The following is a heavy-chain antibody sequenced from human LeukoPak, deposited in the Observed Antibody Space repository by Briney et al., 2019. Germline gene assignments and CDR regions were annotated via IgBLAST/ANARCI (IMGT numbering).Heavy chain of an antibody. Sequence: ASVKVSCKASGYTFTSYYMHWVRQAPGQGLEWMGIINPSGGSTSYAQKFQGRVTMTRDTSTSTVYMELSSLRSKDTAVYYCARVREEAAVAGYYNFDYWGQGTLVTVSS. CDR2: INPSGGST. D-gene: IGHD6-19*01. J-gene: IGHJ4*02. V-gene: IGHV1-46*01. CDR1: GYTFTSYY. CDR3: ARVREEAAVAGYYNFDY.